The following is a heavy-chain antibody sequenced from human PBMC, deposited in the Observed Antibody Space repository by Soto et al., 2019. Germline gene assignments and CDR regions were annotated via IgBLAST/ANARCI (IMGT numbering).Heavy chain of an antibody. D-gene: IGHD2-2*01. V-gene: IGHV3-74*01. CDR3: ARAGLGYCKSNSCHPGFDI. Sequence: GESLKISCAASGFTFSNYWMHWVRQAPGKGLEWVSRINGDGRTTIYADSVKGRFTISRDNAKNTLYLQMNSLRAEDTAVYYCARAGLGYCKSNSCHPGFDICGQRKMVPVSS. J-gene: IGHJ3*02. CDR2: INGDGRTT. CDR1: GFTFSNYW.